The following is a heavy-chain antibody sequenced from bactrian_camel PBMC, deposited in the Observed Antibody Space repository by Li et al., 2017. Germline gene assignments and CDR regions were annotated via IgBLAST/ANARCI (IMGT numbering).Heavy chain of an antibody. D-gene: IGHD2*01. CDR1: GYTGSTYC. CDR2: VYTGGPDI. J-gene: IGHJ4*01. Sequence: HVQLVESGGGSVQPGESLRLSCVASGYTGSTYCLGWFRQAPGKEREGVASVYTGGPDIHYADFVKGRFTISKDNAKNTVYLQMNSLKSEDTALYYCTTSNVGSLSRSQATQVTVS. V-gene: IGHV3S1*01.